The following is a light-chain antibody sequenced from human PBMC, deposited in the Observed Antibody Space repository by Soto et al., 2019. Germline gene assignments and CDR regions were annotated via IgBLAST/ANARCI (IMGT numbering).Light chain of an antibody. Sequence: VMTQSPATLSVSPGERAALSCRASQSVSTNLAWYQQKPGQPPRLLIYFVSTRATAVPARFTAGGSGTEFTLTISSLQSDDLAVYYCQQYDKWPRTFGQGTKV. CDR3: QQYDKWPRT. CDR2: FVS. V-gene: IGKV3-15*01. CDR1: QSVSTN. J-gene: IGKJ1*01.